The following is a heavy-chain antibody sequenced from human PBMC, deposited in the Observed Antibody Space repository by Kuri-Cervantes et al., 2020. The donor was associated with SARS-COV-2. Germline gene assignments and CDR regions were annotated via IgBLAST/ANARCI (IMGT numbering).Heavy chain of an antibody. CDR2: IGTAGDT. V-gene: IGHV3-13*01. D-gene: IGHD6-13*01. J-gene: IGHJ5*02. Sequence: GGSLRLSCAASGFTFSSYNFHWVRQAPGKGLEWVSAIGTAGDTYYPGSVKGRFTISRENAKNSLYLQMNSLRAEDTAVYYCAILGIAAAERRNWFDPWGQGTLVTVSS. CDR1: GFTFSSYN. CDR3: AILGIAAAERRNWFDP.